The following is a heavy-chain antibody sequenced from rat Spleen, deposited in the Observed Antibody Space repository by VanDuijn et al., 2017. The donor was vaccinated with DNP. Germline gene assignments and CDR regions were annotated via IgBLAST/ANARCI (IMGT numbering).Heavy chain of an antibody. Sequence: EVRFQESGPGLVKPSESLSLTCSVTGYSITSNYWGWIRKFPGSKLEWMGYINSAGSTNYNPSLKSRISITRDTSKNQFFLQVNSVTTEDTATYYCAKGPNYGGWSDYFDYWGQGVMVTVSS. CDR3: AKGPNYGGWSDYFDY. J-gene: IGHJ2*01. D-gene: IGHD1-11*01. CDR1: GYSITSNY. CDR2: INSAGST. V-gene: IGHV3-3*01.